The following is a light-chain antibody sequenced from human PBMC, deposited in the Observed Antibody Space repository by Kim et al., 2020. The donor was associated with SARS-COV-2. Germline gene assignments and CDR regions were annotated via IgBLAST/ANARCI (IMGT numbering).Light chain of an antibody. V-gene: IGKV3-15*01. CDR2: LAS. J-gene: IGKJ4*01. CDR3: QQYNNWPLT. Sequence: SVSPGKRVTLSCRASQSVDSNLAWYQQKRGQPPRLLINLASIRATGIPARFSGSGSGTDFTLTISSLQSEDFAIYYCQQYNNWPLTFGGGTKLEIK. CDR1: QSVDSN.